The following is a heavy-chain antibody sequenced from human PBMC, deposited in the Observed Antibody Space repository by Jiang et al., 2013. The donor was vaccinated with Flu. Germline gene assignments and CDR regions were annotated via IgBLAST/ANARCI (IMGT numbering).Heavy chain of an antibody. J-gene: IGHJ2*01. CDR2: ISSSSSYI. V-gene: IGHV3-21*01. CDR3: ARGSTYYDIFSGPGQLWYFDL. D-gene: IGHD3-9*01. Sequence: RVSSISSSSSYIHYADSVKGRFTISRDNAKNSLYLQMNSLRAEDTGVYYCARGSTYYDIFSGPGQLWYFDLWGRGTLVTVSS.